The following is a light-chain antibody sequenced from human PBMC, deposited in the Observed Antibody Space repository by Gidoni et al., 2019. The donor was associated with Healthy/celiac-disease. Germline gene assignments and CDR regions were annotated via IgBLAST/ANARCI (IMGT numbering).Light chain of an antibody. CDR2: GAS. CDR1: QSVSSN. Sequence: EIVMTQSPATLSVSPGERATLSCRASQSVSSNLAWYQQKPGQAPRLLIYGASTRATGIPARFSGSGSGTEFTLTISSRRSEDFAVYYCQQYANWPPLTFGGGTKVEIK. CDR3: QQYANWPPLT. J-gene: IGKJ4*01. V-gene: IGKV3-15*01.